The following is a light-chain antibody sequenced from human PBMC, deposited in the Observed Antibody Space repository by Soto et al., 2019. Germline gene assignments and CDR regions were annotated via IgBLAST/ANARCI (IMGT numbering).Light chain of an antibody. V-gene: IGKV1-33*01. J-gene: IGKJ3*01. Sequence: DIQMTQSPSSLSASVGARVSITCQASQDIRNYLSWFQQKPGRAPKLLIYGASNLGTGVPSRFRGSGYGTDFTFTISSLQPEDIATYYCQQYHNLPPFTFGPGTKVDIK. CDR2: GAS. CDR3: QQYHNLPPFT. CDR1: QDIRNY.